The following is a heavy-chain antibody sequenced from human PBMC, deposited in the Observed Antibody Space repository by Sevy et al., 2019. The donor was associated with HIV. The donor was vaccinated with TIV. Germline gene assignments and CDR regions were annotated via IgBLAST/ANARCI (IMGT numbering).Heavy chain of an antibody. V-gene: IGHV4-39*01. CDR2: IYYSGST. Sequence: SETLSLTCTVSGGSISSSSYYWGWIRQPPGKGLEWIGSIYYSGSTYYNPSLKSRVTISVDTSKNQFSLKLSSVTAADTAVYYCARMGRPITMVWGGVDYWGQGTLVTVSS. J-gene: IGHJ4*02. CDR3: ARMGRPITMVWGGVDY. CDR1: GGSISSSSYY. D-gene: IGHD3-10*01.